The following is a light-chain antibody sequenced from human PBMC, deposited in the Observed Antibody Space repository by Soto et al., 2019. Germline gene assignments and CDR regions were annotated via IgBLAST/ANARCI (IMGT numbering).Light chain of an antibody. J-gene: IGKJ4*01. Sequence: DIQITQTPSTLSASVGDRVTINCRASQSISSWLAWYQQKSGKAPKLLIHKASSLESGVPSRFSGSGSGTEFTLTITSLQPDDFATYYCQQYSSYSRSFGGGTKVDI. V-gene: IGKV1-5*03. CDR3: QQYSSYSRS. CDR1: QSISSW. CDR2: KAS.